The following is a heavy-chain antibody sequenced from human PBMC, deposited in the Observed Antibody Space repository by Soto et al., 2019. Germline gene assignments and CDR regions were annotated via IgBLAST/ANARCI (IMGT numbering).Heavy chain of an antibody. D-gene: IGHD2-21*01. CDR3: AAFSTFDLRGGDYEAF. Sequence: QVQLQASGPGLVKHSQTLALSCTVSGVTIYRGDYYWSWVRQSPGKGLEWLGYIYYTGTTSYYPSLDTRMTIALVATKSKFSLRLTSMTAADTAVYFCAAFSTFDLRGGDYEAFWVQGLQVTVSS. J-gene: IGHJ1*01. CDR2: IYYTGTT. V-gene: IGHV4-30-4*01. CDR1: GVTIYRGDYY.